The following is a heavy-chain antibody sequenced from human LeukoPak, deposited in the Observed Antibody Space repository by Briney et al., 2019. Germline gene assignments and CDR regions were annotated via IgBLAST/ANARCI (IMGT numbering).Heavy chain of an antibody. Sequence: ASVKVSCKASGYTFTSYAISWVRQAPGQGLEWMGGIIPIFGTANYAQKFQGRVTITADESTSTAYMELSSLRSEDTAVYYCARAERTIGYSGSPYWGQGTLVTVSS. D-gene: IGHD1-26*01. CDR1: GYTFTSYA. CDR2: IIPIFGTA. CDR3: ARAERTIGYSGSPY. J-gene: IGHJ4*02. V-gene: IGHV1-69*13.